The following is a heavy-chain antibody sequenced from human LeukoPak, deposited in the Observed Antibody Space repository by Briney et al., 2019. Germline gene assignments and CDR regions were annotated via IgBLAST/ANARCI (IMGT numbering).Heavy chain of an antibody. Sequence: GGSLRLSCAASGFTVSSNYMSWVRQAPGKGLEWVSVIYSGGSTYYADSVKGRFTISRDNSKNTLYLQMNSLGAEDTAVYYCARGYCSSTSCRNFYYYYMDVWGKGTTVTVSS. J-gene: IGHJ6*03. CDR3: ARGYCSSTSCRNFYYYYMDV. V-gene: IGHV3-53*01. CDR1: GFTVSSNY. CDR2: IYSGGST. D-gene: IGHD2-2*01.